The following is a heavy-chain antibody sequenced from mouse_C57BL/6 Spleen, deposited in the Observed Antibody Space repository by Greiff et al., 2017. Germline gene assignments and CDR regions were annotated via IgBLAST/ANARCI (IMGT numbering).Heavy chain of an antibody. J-gene: IGHJ4*01. CDR2: FYPGSGSI. Sequence: QVQLKESGAELVKPGASVKLSCKASGYTFTEYTIHWVKQRSGQGLEWIGWFYPGSGSIKYNEKFKDKATLTADKSSSTVYMELSRLTSEDSAVYFCARHHPYDYDAGGAMDYWGQGTSVTVSS. CDR1: GYTFTEYT. V-gene: IGHV1-62-2*01. D-gene: IGHD2-4*01. CDR3: ARHHPYDYDAGGAMDY.